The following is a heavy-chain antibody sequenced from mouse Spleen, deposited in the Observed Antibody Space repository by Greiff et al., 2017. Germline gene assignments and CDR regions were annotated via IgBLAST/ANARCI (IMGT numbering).Heavy chain of an antibody. V-gene: IGHV1S137*01. Sequence: VQLQQSGAELVRPGVSVKISCKGSGYTFTDYAMHWVKQSHAKSLEWIGVISTYYGDASYNQKFKGKATMTVDKSSSTAYMELARLTSEDSAIYYCARGGLTSHYYAMDYWGQGTSVTVSS. J-gene: IGHJ4*01. CDR2: ISTYYGDA. CDR1: GYTFTDYA. CDR3: ARGGLTSHYYAMDY. D-gene: IGHD1-1*01.